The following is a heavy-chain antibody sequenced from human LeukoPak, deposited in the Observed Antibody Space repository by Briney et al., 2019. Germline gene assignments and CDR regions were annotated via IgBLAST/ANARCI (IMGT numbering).Heavy chain of an antibody. J-gene: IGHJ4*02. Sequence: VASVKVSCKVSGYTLTELSMHWVRQAPGKGLEWMGGFDPEDGETIYAQKFQSRVTMTEDTSTDTAYMELSSLRSEDTAVYYCATAVLRYFDWLLALDYWGQGTLVTVSS. V-gene: IGHV1-24*01. CDR2: FDPEDGET. CDR3: ATAVLRYFDWLLALDY. D-gene: IGHD3-9*01. CDR1: GYTLTELS.